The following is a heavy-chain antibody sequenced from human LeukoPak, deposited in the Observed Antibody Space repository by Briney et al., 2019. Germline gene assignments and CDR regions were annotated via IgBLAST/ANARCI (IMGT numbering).Heavy chain of an antibody. Sequence: SETLSLTCTVSGVSIFSYYWNWIRQPPGQGLEWIGYTHYSGTTKYNPALESRVTISVDTSKGQFSLKLSSPTAADTAVYYCATGRSIRYFDYWGQGTLLSVS. J-gene: IGHJ4*02. D-gene: IGHD3-9*01. V-gene: IGHV4-59*08. CDR2: THYSGTT. CDR3: ATGRSIRYFDY. CDR1: GVSIFSYY.